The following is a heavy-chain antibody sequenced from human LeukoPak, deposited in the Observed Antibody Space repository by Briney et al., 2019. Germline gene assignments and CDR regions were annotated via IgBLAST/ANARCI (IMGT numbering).Heavy chain of an antibody. V-gene: IGHV3-74*01. CDR2: INYDGVTT. D-gene: IGHD6-19*01. CDR3: ARDIDQGTDVAGYMDV. Sequence: GGSLRLSCAASGFTFSSYWMHWVRQAPGKGLMCVSRINYDGVTTRYADSVTGRFTISRDNAKNTLYLQMNSLRAEDTAVYYCARDIDQGTDVAGYMDVWGKGTTVTVSS. CDR1: GFTFSSYW. J-gene: IGHJ6*03.